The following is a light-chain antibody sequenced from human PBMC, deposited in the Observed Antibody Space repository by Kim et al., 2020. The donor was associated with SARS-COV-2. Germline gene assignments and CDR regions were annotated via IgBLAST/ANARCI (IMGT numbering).Light chain of an antibody. CDR1: QSLDNL. V-gene: IGKV1-5*03. CDR2: QAS. CDR3: QHYIRFPYT. J-gene: IGKJ2*01. Sequence: SASVGDRVTITCRASQSLDNLLAWYQQKPGKAPKLLIYQASSLQIGVPSRFSGSGSGAEFTLSISSLQPEDFATYYCQHYIRFPYTFGQGTKLEI.